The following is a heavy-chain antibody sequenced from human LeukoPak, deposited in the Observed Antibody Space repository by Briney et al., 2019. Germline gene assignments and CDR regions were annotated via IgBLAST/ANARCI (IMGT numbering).Heavy chain of an antibody. Sequence: GVSLRLSCAASGFTFSSYAMSWVRQAPGKGLEWVSAISGSGGSTYYADSVKGRFTISRDNSKNTLFLQMNSLRVEDTAVYYCAKRDSSGWYKDPTAFDHWGQGTLVTVSS. J-gene: IGHJ4*02. D-gene: IGHD6-19*01. CDR3: AKRDSSGWYKDPTAFDH. CDR2: ISGSGGST. CDR1: GFTFSSYA. V-gene: IGHV3-23*01.